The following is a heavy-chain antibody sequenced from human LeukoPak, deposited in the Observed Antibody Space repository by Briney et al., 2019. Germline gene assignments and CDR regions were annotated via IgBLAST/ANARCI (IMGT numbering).Heavy chain of an antibody. J-gene: IGHJ4*02. CDR1: GFTVSSNY. CDR3: AKGYCSGGSCPPPHY. V-gene: IGHV3-66*01. CDR2: IYSDYST. D-gene: IGHD2-15*01. Sequence: QAGGSLRLSCAASGFTVSSNYMTWVRQAPGKGLQWVSIIYSDYSTYYADSVKGRFTISRDNSKNTLYLEMNSLRAEDTAVYYCAKGYCSGGSCPPPHYWGQGTLVTVSS.